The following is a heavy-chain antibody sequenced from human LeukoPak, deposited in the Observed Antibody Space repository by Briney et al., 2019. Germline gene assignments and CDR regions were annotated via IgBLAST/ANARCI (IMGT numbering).Heavy chain of an antibody. Sequence: GGSLRLSCAASGFTFSDHYMDWVRQAPGKGLEWVGRTRNKANSYTTEYAASVKVRFTISRDDSKNSLYLQMNTLKTEDTAVYYCARDNGGSGTFLDYWGQGTLVTVSS. D-gene: IGHD3-10*01. CDR3: ARDNGGSGTFLDY. CDR2: TRNKANSYTT. CDR1: GFTFSDHY. V-gene: IGHV3-72*01. J-gene: IGHJ4*02.